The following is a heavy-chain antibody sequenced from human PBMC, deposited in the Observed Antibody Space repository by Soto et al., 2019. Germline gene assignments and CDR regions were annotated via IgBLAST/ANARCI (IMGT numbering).Heavy chain of an antibody. Sequence: QVQLQESGPGLVKPSQTLSLTCTVSGGSIRSGGYYWSWIRQHTGKGLEWIGHIYYSGRTYYKPSFNIRITITIDTSKNQFSLRLNSVTAVDTAVYYCARERDSSGDATIDYWGQGTLVTVSS. J-gene: IGHJ4*02. V-gene: IGHV4-31*03. D-gene: IGHD3-22*01. CDR3: ARERDSSGDATIDY. CDR2: IYYSGRT. CDR1: GGSIRSGGYY.